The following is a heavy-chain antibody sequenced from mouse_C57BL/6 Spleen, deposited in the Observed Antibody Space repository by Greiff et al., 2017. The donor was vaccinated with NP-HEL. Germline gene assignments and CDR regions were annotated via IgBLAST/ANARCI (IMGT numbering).Heavy chain of an antibody. V-gene: IGHV1-62-2*01. CDR1: GYTFTEYT. Sequence: LEESGAELVKPGASVKLSCKASGYTFTEYTIHWVKQRSGQGLEWIGWFYPGSGSIKYNEKFKDKATLTADKSSSTVYMELSRLTSEDSAVYFCARHEDPYYGSRDAMDYWGQGTSVTVSS. CDR3: ARHEDPYYGSRDAMDY. J-gene: IGHJ4*01. CDR2: FYPGSGSI. D-gene: IGHD1-1*01.